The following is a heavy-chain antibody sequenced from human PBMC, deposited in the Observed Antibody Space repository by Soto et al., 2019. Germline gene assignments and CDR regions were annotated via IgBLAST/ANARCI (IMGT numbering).Heavy chain of an antibody. Sequence: SETLSLTCAVYGGSLSGYYWSWIRQPPGKGLEWIGEINHSGSTNYNPSLKSRVTISVDTSKNQFSLKLSSVTAADTAVYYCARGPYDFWSGYFYGMDVWGQGTTVTVSS. CDR3: ARGPYDFWSGYFYGMDV. V-gene: IGHV4-34*01. J-gene: IGHJ6*02. CDR2: INHSGST. CDR1: GGSLSGYY. D-gene: IGHD3-3*01.